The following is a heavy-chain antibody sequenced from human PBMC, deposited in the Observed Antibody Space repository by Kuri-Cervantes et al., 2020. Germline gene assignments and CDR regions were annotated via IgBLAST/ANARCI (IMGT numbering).Heavy chain of an antibody. CDR3: ASRLGYCRGGSCFDNDAFDI. D-gene: IGHD2-15*01. Sequence: SVKVSCKASGGTFSSYAISWMRQAPGQGLEWMGGIIPIFGTANYAQKFQGRVTITTDESTSTAYMELSSLRSEDTAVYYCASRLGYCRGGSCFDNDAFDIWGQGTMVTVSS. V-gene: IGHV1-69*05. J-gene: IGHJ3*02. CDR1: GGTFSSYA. CDR2: IIPIFGTA.